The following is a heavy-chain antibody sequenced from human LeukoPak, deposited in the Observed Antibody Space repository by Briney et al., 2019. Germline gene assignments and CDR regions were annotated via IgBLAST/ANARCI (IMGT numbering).Heavy chain of an antibody. CDR2: IWYDGSNK. D-gene: IGHD3-3*01. Sequence: GGSLRLSCAASGFTFSSYGMHWVRQAPGKGLEWVAVIWYDGSNKYYADSVKGRFTISRDNSKNTLYLQMNSLRAEDTAVYYCARGPSITIFFYYYYGMDVWGQGTTVTVSS. J-gene: IGHJ6*02. CDR3: ARGPSITIFFYYYYGMDV. CDR1: GFTFSSYG. V-gene: IGHV3-33*01.